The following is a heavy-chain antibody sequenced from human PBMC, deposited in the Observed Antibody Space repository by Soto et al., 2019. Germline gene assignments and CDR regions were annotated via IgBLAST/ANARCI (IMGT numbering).Heavy chain of an antibody. J-gene: IGHJ5*02. CDR1: GGTFSSDA. D-gene: IGHD3-22*01. CDR2: LIPILGTT. V-gene: IGHV1-69*10. CDR3: ARDPPPYDSSGPGPFDP. Sequence: SVKVSCKASGGTFSSDAVSWVRQAPGQGLEWMGGLIPILGTTHYAQKFQGRVTITADKSTSTAYMELSSLRSEDTAVYYCARDPPPYDSSGPGPFDPWGQGTLVTVSS.